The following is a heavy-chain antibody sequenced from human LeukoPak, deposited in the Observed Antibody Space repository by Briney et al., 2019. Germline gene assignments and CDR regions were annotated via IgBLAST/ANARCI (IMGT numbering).Heavy chain of an antibody. CDR2: ISVYNGNT. Sequence: ASVKVSCKASGYTFANFGITWVRQAPGQGLEWMGWISVYNGNTNYAQNLQGRVTLTTDTSTSTAYMELRSLRSDDTALYYCARTCSSCSCYMVQWGQGTLVTGSS. V-gene: IGHV1-18*01. J-gene: IGHJ4*02. D-gene: IGHD2-15*01. CDR1: GYTFANFG. CDR3: ARTCSSCSCYMVQ.